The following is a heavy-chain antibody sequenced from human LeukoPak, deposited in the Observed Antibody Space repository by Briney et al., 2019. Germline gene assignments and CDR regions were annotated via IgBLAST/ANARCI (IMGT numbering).Heavy chain of an antibody. Sequence: ASVKVSCKASGYTFTSYYMHWVRQAPGQGLEWMGIINPSGGSTSYAEKFQGRVTMTRDTSTSTVYMELSSLRSEDTAVYYCARGSGGPRYFDWLLSYWGQGTLVTVSS. V-gene: IGHV1-46*01. CDR1: GYTFTSYY. CDR3: ARGSGGPRYFDWLLSY. CDR2: INPSGGST. D-gene: IGHD3-9*01. J-gene: IGHJ4*02.